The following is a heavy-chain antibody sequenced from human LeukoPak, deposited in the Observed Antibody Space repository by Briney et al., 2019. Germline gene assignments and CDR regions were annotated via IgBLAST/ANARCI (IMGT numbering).Heavy chain of an antibody. Sequence: ASVKVSCKASGYTFTNYGLNWVRRAPGQGLEWMGWISTNTGNPMYAQGFTGRFVLSLDTSVSTAYLQISSLRAEDTAGYYCARVVPAASTGYYYGMDVWGQGTTVTVSS. CDR1: GYTFTNYG. J-gene: IGHJ6*02. V-gene: IGHV7-4-1*02. D-gene: IGHD2-2*01. CDR2: ISTNTGNP. CDR3: ARVVPAASTGYYYGMDV.